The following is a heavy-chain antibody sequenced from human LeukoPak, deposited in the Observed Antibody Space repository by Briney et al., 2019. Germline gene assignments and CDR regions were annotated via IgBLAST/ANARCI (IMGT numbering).Heavy chain of an antibody. J-gene: IGHJ4*02. CDR2: ISWNSGSI. CDR1: GFTFDDYA. Sequence: GGSLRLSCAASGFTFDDYAMHWVRQASGKGLEWVSGISWNSGSIGYADSVKGRFTISRDNAKNSLYLQMNSLRAEDTALYYCAKASYYYDSSGYFDYWGQGTLVTVSS. V-gene: IGHV3-9*01. CDR3: AKASYYYDSSGYFDY. D-gene: IGHD3-22*01.